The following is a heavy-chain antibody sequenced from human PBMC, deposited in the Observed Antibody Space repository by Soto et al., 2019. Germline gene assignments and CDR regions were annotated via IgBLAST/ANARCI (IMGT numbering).Heavy chain of an antibody. CDR3: ARTLFGSSWYRGDYYGMDV. V-gene: IGHV1-18*01. CDR1: GYTFTSYG. J-gene: IGHJ6*02. D-gene: IGHD6-13*01. Sequence: ASVKVSCKASGYTFTSYGISWVRQAPGQGLEWMGWISAYNGNTNYAQKLQGRVTMTTDTSTSTAYMELRSLRSDDTAVYYCARTLFGSSWYRGDYYGMDVWGQGTTVTVSS. CDR2: ISAYNGNT.